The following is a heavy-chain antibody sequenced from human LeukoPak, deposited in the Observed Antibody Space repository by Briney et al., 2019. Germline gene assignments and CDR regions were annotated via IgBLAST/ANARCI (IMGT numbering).Heavy chain of an antibody. D-gene: IGHD3-22*01. CDR3: AMTYYYDSSGYNFPD. V-gene: IGHV1-69*05. CDR2: ISPIFGTA. Sequence: ASVKVSCKASGGTFSSYAISWVRQAPGQGLEWMGRISPIFGTANYAQKFQGRVTITTDESTSTAYMELSSLRSEDTAVYYCAMTYYYDSSGYNFPDWGQGTLVTVSS. J-gene: IGHJ4*02. CDR1: GGTFSSYA.